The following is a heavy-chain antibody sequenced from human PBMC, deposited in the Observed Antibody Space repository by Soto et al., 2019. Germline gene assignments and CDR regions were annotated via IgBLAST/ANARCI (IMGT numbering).Heavy chain of an antibody. D-gene: IGHD4-4*01. Sequence: GESLKISCKGSGYSFTNYWIGWVRQMPGKGLEWMGIIHPGDSDTRYSPSFQGQVTISADKSINTAYLQWSSLKAADTAMYYCARRLLGREDYNRNHYAMDVWGQGTTVTVSS. CDR2: IHPGDSDT. CDR1: GYSFTNYW. CDR3: ARRLLGREDYNRNHYAMDV. J-gene: IGHJ6*02. V-gene: IGHV5-51*01.